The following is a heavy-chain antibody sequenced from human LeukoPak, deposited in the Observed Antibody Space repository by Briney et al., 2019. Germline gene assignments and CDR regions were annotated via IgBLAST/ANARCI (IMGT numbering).Heavy chain of an antibody. CDR2: ISHSGND. CDR1: GGSISSAGDY. CDR3: AKTYSSSSYYFDY. D-gene: IGHD6-6*01. V-gene: IGHV4-31*03. J-gene: IGHJ4*02. Sequence: SETLSLTCTVSGGSISSAGDYWSWIRQHPGKGLEWIGFISHSGNDYYNPSLKSRVTISVDTSKNQFSLELNSVTAADTAVYYCAKTYSSSSYYFDYWGQGTLVTVSS.